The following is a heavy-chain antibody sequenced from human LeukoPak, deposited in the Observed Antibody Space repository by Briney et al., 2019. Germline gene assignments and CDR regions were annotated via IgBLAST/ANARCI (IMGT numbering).Heavy chain of an antibody. Sequence: EASVKVSCKASGYTFTSYYTHWVRQAPGQGLEWMGIINPSGGSTSYAQKFQGRVTMTRDTSTSTVYMELSSLRSEDTAVYYCAYSKWFGELSGYWGQGTLVTVSS. V-gene: IGHV1-46*01. CDR2: INPSGGST. D-gene: IGHD3-10*01. CDR1: GYTFTSYY. J-gene: IGHJ4*02. CDR3: AYSKWFGELSGY.